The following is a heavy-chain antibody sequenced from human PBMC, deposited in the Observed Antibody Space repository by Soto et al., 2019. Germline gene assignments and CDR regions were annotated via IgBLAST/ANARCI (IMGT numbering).Heavy chain of an antibody. D-gene: IGHD4-17*01. CDR1: GYTFTSYD. V-gene: IGHV1-58*02. CDR2: IVVGSGNT. Sequence: ASVKVSCKASGYTFTSYDIHWVRQATGQGLEWMGWIVVGSGNTNYAQKFQERVTITRDMSTSTAYMELSSLRSEDTAVYYCAAFATTGDAFDVWGQGTMVTVSS. CDR3: AAFATTGDAFDV. J-gene: IGHJ3*01.